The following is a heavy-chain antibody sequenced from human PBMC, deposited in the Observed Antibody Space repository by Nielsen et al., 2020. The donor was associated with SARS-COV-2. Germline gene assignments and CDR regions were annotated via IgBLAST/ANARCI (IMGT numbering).Heavy chain of an antibody. CDR3: STPLSELQSLPSLMDV. J-gene: IGHJ6*02. V-gene: IGHV3-21*06. Sequence: GGSLRLSCAASGFTFSSYGMHWVRQAPWKGLEWVSSISSDSTYISYADSVKGRFTISRDNAKNSLYLEMKSLRAEDTAVYYCSTPLSELQSLPSLMDVWGQGTTVTVSS. CDR2: ISSDSTYI. CDR1: GFTFSSYG. D-gene: IGHD5-12*01.